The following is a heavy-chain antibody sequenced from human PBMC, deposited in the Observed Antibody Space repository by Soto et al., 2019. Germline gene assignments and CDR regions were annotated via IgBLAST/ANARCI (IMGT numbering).Heavy chain of an antibody. CDR3: ARVFPSYCGGDCAYFDS. V-gene: IGHV4-59*02. CDR1: GGSVNSYY. D-gene: IGHD2-21*02. CDR2: IFYSGST. J-gene: IGHJ4*02. Sequence: QVQLQESGPGLVRPSETLSLTCTVSGGSVNSYYWSWIRQTLGKGPEWIGYIFYSGSTNSNPSLKSRASMSVDMSKNQFSLRLSSLTAADTAVYYCARVFPSYCGGDCAYFDSWGQGILVTVSS.